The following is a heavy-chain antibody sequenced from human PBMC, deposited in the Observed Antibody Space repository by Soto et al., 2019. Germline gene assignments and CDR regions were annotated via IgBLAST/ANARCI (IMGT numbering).Heavy chain of an antibody. CDR3: ARDQAAAGRGFDP. CDR1: GGSISSYY. V-gene: IGHV4-59*01. D-gene: IGHD6-13*01. CDR2: IYYSGST. J-gene: IGHJ5*02. Sequence: SETLSLTCTVSGGSISSYYWSWIRQPPGKGLEWIGYIYYSGSTNYNPSLKSRVTIAVDTSKNQFSLKLSSVTAADTAVYYCARDQAAAGRGFDPWRQGTLVTVSS.